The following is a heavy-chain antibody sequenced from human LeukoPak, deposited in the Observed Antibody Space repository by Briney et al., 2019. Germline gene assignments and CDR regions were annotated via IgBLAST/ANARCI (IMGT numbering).Heavy chain of an antibody. V-gene: IGHV1-46*01. Sequence: GASVKVSCKASGYTFTSYYMHWVRQAPGQGLEWMGIINPSGGSTSYAQKFQGRVTMTRDTSTSTAYMELRSLRSGDTAVYYCARSIVGARGVYYMDVWGKGTTVTVSS. J-gene: IGHJ6*03. CDR2: INPSGGST. CDR1: GYTFTSYY. CDR3: ARSIVGARGVYYMDV. D-gene: IGHD1-26*01.